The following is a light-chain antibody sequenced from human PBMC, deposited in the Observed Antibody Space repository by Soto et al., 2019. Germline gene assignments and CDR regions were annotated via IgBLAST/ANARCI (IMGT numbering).Light chain of an antibody. V-gene: IGKV1-39*01. Sequence: DIQMTQSRSSLSSCGGDRFTITCRASQSISIYLNWYQQKPWKAPKLLIYASSSLQSGVPSRFSSSGSGTDFTLTISSLQPEDFATYYCQQSYSTPWTFGQGTKLDTK. CDR1: QSISIY. CDR2: ASS. J-gene: IGKJ1*01. CDR3: QQSYSTPWT.